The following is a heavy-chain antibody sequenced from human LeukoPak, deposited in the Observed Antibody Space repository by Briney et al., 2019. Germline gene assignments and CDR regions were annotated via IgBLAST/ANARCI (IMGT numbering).Heavy chain of an antibody. J-gene: IGHJ6*02. Sequence: ASVKVSCKASGYTFTGYYMHWVRRAPGQGLEWMGWINPNSGGTNYAQKFQGRVTMTRDTSISTAYMELSRLRSDDTAVYYCAREGSTIFGVVISSNYYYGMDVWGQGTTVTVSS. D-gene: IGHD3-3*01. CDR1: GYTFTGYY. CDR2: INPNSGGT. CDR3: AREGSTIFGVVISSNYYYGMDV. V-gene: IGHV1-2*02.